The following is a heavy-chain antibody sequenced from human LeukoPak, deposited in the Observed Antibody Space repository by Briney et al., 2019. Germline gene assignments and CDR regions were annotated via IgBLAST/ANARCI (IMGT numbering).Heavy chain of an antibody. CDR2: ISYDGSNK. CDR1: GFTFSSYA. J-gene: IGHJ6*02. D-gene: IGHD3-3*01. CDR3: AKEDYSYDFWRPYGMDV. Sequence: GVSLRRSCAASGFTFSSYAMHWVRQAPGKGLEWVAVISYDGSNKYYADSVKGRFTISRDNSKNMLYLQMNSLRAEDTAVYYCAKEDYSYDFWRPYGMDVWGQGTTVTVSS. V-gene: IGHV3-30-3*01.